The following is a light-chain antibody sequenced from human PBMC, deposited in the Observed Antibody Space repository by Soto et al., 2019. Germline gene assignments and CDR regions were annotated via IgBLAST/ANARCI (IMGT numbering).Light chain of an antibody. CDR3: SSDAGNYNYV. V-gene: IGLV2-8*01. J-gene: IGLJ1*01. CDR1: SSDVGGYDH. CDR2: EVT. Sequence: LTQPPSASGSPGQSVTIPCTGTSSDVGGYDHVSWYQQHPGKAPKLMIYEVTKRPAGVPDRFSGSKSGNTASLTVSGLQAEDEADYFCSSDAGNYNYVFGTGTKVTVL.